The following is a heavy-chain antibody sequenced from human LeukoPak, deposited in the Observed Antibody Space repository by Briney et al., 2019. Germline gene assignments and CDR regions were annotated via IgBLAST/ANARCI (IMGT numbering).Heavy chain of an antibody. V-gene: IGHV3-7*03. CDR2: IKQDGSEK. CDR1: GFTFSSYW. Sequence: GGSLRLSCAASGFTFSSYWMSWVRQAPGKGLEWVANIKQDGSEKHYVDSVKGRFTISRDNAENSLYLQMNSLKTEDTAAYHCTRSSSRNFGVVINSYYYYINVWGKGTTVTVSS. D-gene: IGHD3-3*01. J-gene: IGHJ6*03. CDR3: TRSSSRNFGVVINSYYYYINV.